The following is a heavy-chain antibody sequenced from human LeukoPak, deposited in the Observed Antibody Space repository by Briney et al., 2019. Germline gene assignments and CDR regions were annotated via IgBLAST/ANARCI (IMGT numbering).Heavy chain of an antibody. V-gene: IGHV1-18*01. D-gene: IGHD2-15*01. CDR2: ISAYNGNT. Sequence: GASVKVSCKASGYTFTSYGISWVRQAPGQGLEWMGWISAYNGNTNYAQKFQGRVTITADKSTSTAYMELSSLRSEDTAVYYCATPRETTLSSYYYGMDVWGQGTTVTVSS. CDR3: ATPRETTLSSYYYGMDV. CDR1: GYTFTSYG. J-gene: IGHJ6*02.